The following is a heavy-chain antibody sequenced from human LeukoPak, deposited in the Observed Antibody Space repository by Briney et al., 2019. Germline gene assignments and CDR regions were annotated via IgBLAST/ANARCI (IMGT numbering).Heavy chain of an antibody. CDR2: ISGRGANT. Sequence: QTGGSLRLSCAASGFAFSSYWMHWVRQAPGKGLEWVSAISGRGANTYYADSVKGRFTISRDNSKNTLYMQMNSLRAEDTAVYYCAKAVVIVPTATPFDYWGQGTLVTVSS. D-gene: IGHD2-2*01. J-gene: IGHJ4*02. CDR1: GFAFSSYW. CDR3: AKAVVIVPTATPFDY. V-gene: IGHV3-23*01.